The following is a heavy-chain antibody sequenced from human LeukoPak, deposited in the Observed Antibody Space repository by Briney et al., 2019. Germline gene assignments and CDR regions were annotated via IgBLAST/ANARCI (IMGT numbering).Heavy chain of an antibody. J-gene: IGHJ4*02. V-gene: IGHV3-74*01. CDR1: GFTFGDYW. D-gene: IGHD1-7*01. CDR3: ARDRAERNWTYHTLFDS. Sequence: PGGSLRLPCEVSGFTFGDYWMHWVRQPPGKGLVWVSRINGDERSRAYADSVKGRFTISRDNSKNALYLQMNSLRVEDTGTYYCARDRAERNWTYHTLFDSWGQGTPVTVPS. CDR2: INGDERSR.